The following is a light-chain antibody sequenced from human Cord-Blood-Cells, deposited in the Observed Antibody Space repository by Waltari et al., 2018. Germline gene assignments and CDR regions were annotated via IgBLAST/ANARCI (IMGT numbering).Light chain of an antibody. J-gene: IGKJ5*01. CDR1: QSVSSY. V-gene: IGKV3-11*01. Sequence: EIVLTQSPATLSLSPGERATLSCRASQSVSSYLAWYQQTPGQAPRLLIYDASNKSTGIPARFSGSGSGTDFTLTISSREPEDFAVYYCQERSNWPRTFCQGTRLEIK. CDR2: DAS. CDR3: QERSNWPRT.